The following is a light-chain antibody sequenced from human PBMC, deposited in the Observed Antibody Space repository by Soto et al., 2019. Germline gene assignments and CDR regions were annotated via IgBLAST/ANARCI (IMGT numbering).Light chain of an antibody. J-gene: IGKJ5*01. CDR1: QAINSW. V-gene: IGKV1-12*01. Sequence: DIQMTQSPSFMSASVGDRVTVTCRASQAINSWLAWYQQKPGKAPKLLIYTTSTLASGVPSRFSGSGSGTDFTLTISSLQPEDFATYYCQQANTFPITFGQGTRLEIK. CDR3: QQANTFPIT. CDR2: TTS.